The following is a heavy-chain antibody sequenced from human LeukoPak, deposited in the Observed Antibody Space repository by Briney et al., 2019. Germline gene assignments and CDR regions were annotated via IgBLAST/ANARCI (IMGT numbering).Heavy chain of an antibody. CDR2: IYYSGST. J-gene: IGHJ6*03. CDR1: GGSISSSSYY. D-gene: IGHD3-10*02. CDR3: ARQDYYVSGGYYYMDV. Sequence: SETLSLTCTVSGGSISSSSYYWGWIRQPPGKGLEWIGSIYYSGSTYYNPPLKSRVTISVDTSKNQFSLKLSSVTAADTAVYYCARQDYYVSGGYYYMDVWGKGTTVTVSS. V-gene: IGHV4-39*01.